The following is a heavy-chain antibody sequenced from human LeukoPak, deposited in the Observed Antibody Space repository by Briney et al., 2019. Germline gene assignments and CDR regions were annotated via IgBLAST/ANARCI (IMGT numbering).Heavy chain of an antibody. CDR3: AKGKLERRLGAFDI. J-gene: IGHJ3*02. Sequence: GGSLRLSCAASGFTFSSYGMHWVRQAPGKGLEWVAFIRYDGSNKYYADSVKGRFTISRDNSKNTLYLQMNSLRAEDTAVYYCAKGKLERRLGAFDIWGQGTMVTVSS. CDR2: IRYDGSNK. V-gene: IGHV3-30*02. CDR1: GFTFSSYG. D-gene: IGHD1-1*01.